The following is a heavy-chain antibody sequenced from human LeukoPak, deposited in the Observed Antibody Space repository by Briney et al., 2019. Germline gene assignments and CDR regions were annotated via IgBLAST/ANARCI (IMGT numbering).Heavy chain of an antibody. CDR2: ISGSGGTT. Sequence: GGSLRLSCAASGFTFSSYAMSWVRQAPGKGLEWVSAISGSGGTTYYADSVTGRFTISRDNSKDTLYLQMNSLRADDTAVYYCAKDRAAYSSSWYGGSYFDSWGQGTLVTVSS. J-gene: IGHJ4*02. V-gene: IGHV3-23*01. D-gene: IGHD6-13*01. CDR1: GFTFSSYA. CDR3: AKDRAAYSSSWYGGSYFDS.